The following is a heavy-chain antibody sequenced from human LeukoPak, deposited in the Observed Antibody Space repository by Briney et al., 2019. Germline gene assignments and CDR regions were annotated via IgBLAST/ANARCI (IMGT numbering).Heavy chain of an antibody. V-gene: IGHV3-30*18. CDR1: GFTFSSYG. D-gene: IGHD1-26*01. CDR2: ISYDGSNK. Sequence: SGGSLRLSCAASGFTFSSYGIHWVRQAPGKGLEWVALISYDGSNKYYAESVKGRFTISRDNSKNTLYLQMNSLRAEDTAVYYCAKDWRRETPCYGMNVWGQGTTVTVSS. CDR3: AKDWRRETPCYGMNV. J-gene: IGHJ6*02.